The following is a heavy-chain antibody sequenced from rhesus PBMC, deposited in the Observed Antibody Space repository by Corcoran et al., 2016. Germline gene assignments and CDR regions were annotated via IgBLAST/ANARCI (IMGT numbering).Heavy chain of an antibody. J-gene: IGHJ4*01. D-gene: IGHD3-28*01. CDR1: VGSIRGHY. CDR2: RGGSNGIT. Sequence: QVQLQESGPGQVKPSETLSLTCSVSVGSIRGHYYNWSSHPPGKGLEWIGYRGGSNGITYYNASLKSRVTISTDTSKNQFSLKLTAVTAADTAVYYCARFSGYYPNFDYWGQGVLVTVSS. V-gene: IGHV4-165*02. CDR3: ARFSGYYPNFDY.